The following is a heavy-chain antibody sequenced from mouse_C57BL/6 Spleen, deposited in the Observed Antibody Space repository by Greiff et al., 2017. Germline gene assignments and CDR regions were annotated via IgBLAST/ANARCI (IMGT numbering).Heavy chain of an antibody. D-gene: IGHD1-1*01. CDR1: GYTFTSYW. CDR3: ARDGTTVEDY. Sequence: QVQLQQPGAELVKPGASVKLSCKASGYTFTSYWMHWVKQRPGQGLEWIGMIHPNSGSTNYNEKFKSKATLTVDKSSSTAYMQRSSLTSEDSAVXYCARDGTTVEDYWGQGTTLTVSS. J-gene: IGHJ2*01. CDR2: IHPNSGST. V-gene: IGHV1-64*01.